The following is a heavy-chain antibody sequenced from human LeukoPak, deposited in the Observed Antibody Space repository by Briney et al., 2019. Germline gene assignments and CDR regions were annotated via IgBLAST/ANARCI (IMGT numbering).Heavy chain of an antibody. J-gene: IGHJ6*02. V-gene: IGHV3-33*01. CDR2: IWYDGCNK. CDR1: GFTFSSYG. Sequence: PGGSLRLSCAASGFTFSSYGMHWVRQAPGKGLEWVAVIWYDGCNKYYADSVKGRFTISRDNSKNTLYLQMNSLRAEDTAVYYCARDSIPVLLWFGELSGYYYGMDVWGQGTTVTVSS. CDR3: ARDSIPVLLWFGELSGYYYGMDV. D-gene: IGHD3-10*01.